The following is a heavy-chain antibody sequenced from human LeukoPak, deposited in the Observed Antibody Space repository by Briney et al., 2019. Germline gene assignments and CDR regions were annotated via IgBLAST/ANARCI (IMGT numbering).Heavy chain of an antibody. CDR1: GYSFTSYW. J-gene: IGHJ5*02. CDR2: IYPGDSDT. Sequence: GESPQISCQGSGYSFTSYWIGWVRQMPGKGLEWMGIIYPGDSDTRYSPSFQGQVTISADKSISTAYLQWSSLKASDTAMYYCARCGITGTMGFDPWGQGTLVTVSS. CDR3: ARCGITGTMGFDP. D-gene: IGHD1-7*01. V-gene: IGHV5-51*01.